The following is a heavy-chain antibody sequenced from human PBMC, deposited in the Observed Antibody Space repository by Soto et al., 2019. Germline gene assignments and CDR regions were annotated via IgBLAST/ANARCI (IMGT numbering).Heavy chain of an antibody. V-gene: IGHV3-21*06. Sequence: GGSLRLSCAASRSTFTRYSMNWVRQAPGKGLEWVSSISSTTNYIYYGDSMKGRFTISRDNAKNSLYLEMNSLRAEDTAVYYCARESEDLTSNFDYWGQGTLVTVSS. J-gene: IGHJ4*02. CDR3: ARESEDLTSNFDY. CDR1: RSTFTRYS. CDR2: ISSTTNYI.